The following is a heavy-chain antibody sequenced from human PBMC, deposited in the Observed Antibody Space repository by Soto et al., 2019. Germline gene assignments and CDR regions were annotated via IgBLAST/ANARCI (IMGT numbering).Heavy chain of an antibody. CDR2: IFHDGNT. J-gene: IGHJ5*02. D-gene: IGHD2-8*02. V-gene: IGHV4-4*02. CDR3: ARHEGWTGPDQ. CDR1: GASIGSGGW. Sequence: NPSETLSPTCAVSGASIGSGGWWSWVRQPPGKGLEWIAEIFHDGNTNYSPSLKSRVTISVDKSQNQFSLNVYSVTAADTAVYYCARHEGWTGPDQWGQGTLVNVSS.